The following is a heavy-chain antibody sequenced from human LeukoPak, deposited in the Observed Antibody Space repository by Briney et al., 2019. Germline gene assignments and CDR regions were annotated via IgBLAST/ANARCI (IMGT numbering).Heavy chain of an antibody. Sequence: ASVKVSCKASGYTFTSYGISWVRQAPGQGLEWMGWISAYNGNTNYAQKLQGRVTMTTDTSTSTAYMELRSLRSNDTAVYCCARLIVAAMRFDYWGQGTLVTVSS. CDR3: ARLIVAAMRFDY. D-gene: IGHD2-15*01. CDR2: ISAYNGNT. V-gene: IGHV1-18*04. CDR1: GYTFTSYG. J-gene: IGHJ4*02.